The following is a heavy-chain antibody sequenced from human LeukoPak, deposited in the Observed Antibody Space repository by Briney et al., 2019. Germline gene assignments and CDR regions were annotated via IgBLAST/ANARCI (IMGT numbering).Heavy chain of an antibody. CDR2: IYSSGST. Sequence: SETLSLTCTVSGGSISSYYWSWIRQPAGKGLEWIGRIYSSGSTDHNPSLKSRVTMSVDTSKNQFSLKLTSVTAADTAVYYCARGIAAASERALDIWGQGTTVTVSS. D-gene: IGHD6-13*01. CDR3: ARGIAAASERALDI. CDR1: GGSISSYY. V-gene: IGHV4-4*07. J-gene: IGHJ3*02.